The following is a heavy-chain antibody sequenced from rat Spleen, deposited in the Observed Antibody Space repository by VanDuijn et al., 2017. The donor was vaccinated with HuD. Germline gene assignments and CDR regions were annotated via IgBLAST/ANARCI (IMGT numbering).Heavy chain of an antibody. V-gene: IGHV3-1*01. D-gene: IGHD1-12*02. J-gene: IGHJ2*01. Sequence: EVQLQESGPGLVKPSQSLSLTCSVTGYSITSNYWGWIRKFPGNKMEWIGHISYSGNTNYNPSLKSRISITRDTSKNQFFLQLNSVTTKDTATYYCARLGLYYYDGTFFNYFDYWGQGVMVSVSS. CDR3: ARLGLYYYDGTFFNYFDY. CDR2: ISYSGNT. CDR1: GYSITSNY.